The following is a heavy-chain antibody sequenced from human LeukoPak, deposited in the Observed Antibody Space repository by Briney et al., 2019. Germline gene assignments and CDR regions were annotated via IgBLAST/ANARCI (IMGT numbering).Heavy chain of an antibody. J-gene: IGHJ3*02. CDR1: GYSISSGYY. CDR3: ARVRSMTTVTTNAFDI. Sequence: SETLSLTCSVYGYSISSGYYWGWIRQPPGKGVEWIGSIYDSGSTYYNPSLKSRVTISVDTSKNQFSLKLSSVTAADTAVYYCARVRSMTTVTTNAFDIWGQGTTVTVSS. CDR2: IYDSGST. D-gene: IGHD4-17*01. V-gene: IGHV4-38-2*02.